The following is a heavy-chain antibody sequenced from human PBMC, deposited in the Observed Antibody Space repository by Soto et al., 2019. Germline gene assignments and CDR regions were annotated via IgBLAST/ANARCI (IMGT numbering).Heavy chain of an antibody. CDR1: GFPFSSYG. J-gene: IGHJ6*02. D-gene: IGHD6-13*01. V-gene: IGHV3-30*18. CDR3: AKASYSRTHGMDV. Sequence: GGSLILSYASSGFPFSSYGMHWVRQAPGKGLEWVAVISYDGSNKYYADSVKGRFTISRDNSKNTLYLQMNSLRAEDTAVYYCAKASYSRTHGMDVWGQGTTVTVSS. CDR2: ISYDGSNK.